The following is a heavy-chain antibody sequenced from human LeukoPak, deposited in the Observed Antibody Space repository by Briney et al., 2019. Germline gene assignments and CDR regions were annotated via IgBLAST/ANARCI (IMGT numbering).Heavy chain of an antibody. J-gene: IGHJ4*02. CDR1: GDSVSSNSAA. Sequence: SQTLSLTCAISGDSVSSNSAAWNWIRQSPSRGLEWLGRTYYRSKWYNDYAVSVKSRITINPDTSKNQFSLQPNSVTPEDTAVYYCARGPPPGKTAGKVPFDYWGQGTLVTVSS. V-gene: IGHV6-1*01. CDR2: TYYRSKWYN. D-gene: IGHD6-13*01. CDR3: ARGPPPGKTAGKVPFDY.